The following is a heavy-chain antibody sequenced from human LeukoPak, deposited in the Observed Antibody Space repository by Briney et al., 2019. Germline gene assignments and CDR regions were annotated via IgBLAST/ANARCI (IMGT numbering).Heavy chain of an antibody. Sequence: WGPLSLTCAASGFSFSSYDLSWVRQAPGKGLEWVSGISGSGGSTYYADSVKGRFTISRDNSKNTLYLQMNSLRAEDTAVYYSAKSGSSGYFFDYWGRRTLVTVSS. J-gene: IGHJ4*02. CDR2: ISGSGGST. CDR1: GFSFSSYD. V-gene: IGHV3-23*01. CDR3: AKSGSSGYFFDY. D-gene: IGHD3-22*01.